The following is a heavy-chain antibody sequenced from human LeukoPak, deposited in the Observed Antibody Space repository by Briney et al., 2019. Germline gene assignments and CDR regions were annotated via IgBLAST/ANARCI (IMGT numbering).Heavy chain of an antibody. CDR2: ISGDGGST. CDR1: GFTFTSYW. D-gene: IGHD5-24*01. J-gene: IGHJ4*02. Sequence: GGSLRLSCAASGFTFTSYWMHWVRQAPGKGLEWVSVISGDGGSTDYADSVKGRFTISRDNSKNSLYLQMNSLRTEDTALYYCAKGGRSRWNQVDYWGQGTLVTVSS. V-gene: IGHV3-43*02. CDR3: AKGGRSRWNQVDY.